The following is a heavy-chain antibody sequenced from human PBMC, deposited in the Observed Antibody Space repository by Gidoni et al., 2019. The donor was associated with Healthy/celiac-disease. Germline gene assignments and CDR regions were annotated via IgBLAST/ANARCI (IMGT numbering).Heavy chain of an antibody. CDR1: GFTFSSYA. CDR2: ISGSGGST. Sequence: EVQLLESGGGLVQPGGSLRLSCAASGFTFSSYAMSWVRQAPGKGLEWVSAISGSGGSTYYADSVKGRFTISRDNSKNTLYLQMNSLRAEDTAVYYCAKGGPGVVVAAPGDDAFDIWGQGTMVTVSS. V-gene: IGHV3-23*01. J-gene: IGHJ3*02. D-gene: IGHD2-15*01. CDR3: AKGGPGVVVAAPGDDAFDI.